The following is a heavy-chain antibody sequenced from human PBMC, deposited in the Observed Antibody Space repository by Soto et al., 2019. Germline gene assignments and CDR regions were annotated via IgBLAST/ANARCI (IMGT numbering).Heavy chain of an antibody. Sequence: QVQLQQWGAGLLKPSETLSLTCAVYGGSFSGYYWSWIRQPPGKGLEWIGEINHSGSTNYNPSLKSRVTISVDTSKNQFSLTLSSVTAADTAVYYCATTFGGVISPDYWGQGTLVTVSS. CDR1: GGSFSGYY. J-gene: IGHJ4*02. V-gene: IGHV4-34*01. D-gene: IGHD3-16*01. CDR2: INHSGST. CDR3: ATTFGGVISPDY.